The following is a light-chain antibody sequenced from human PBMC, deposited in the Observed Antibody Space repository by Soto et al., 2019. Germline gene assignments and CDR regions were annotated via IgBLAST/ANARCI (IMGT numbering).Light chain of an antibody. V-gene: IGLV2-14*03. CDR3: SSYTSSNTVV. CDR1: SSDVGGYRY. J-gene: IGLJ2*01. Sequence: QSALTQPASVSGSRGQSITISCTGTSSDVGGYRYVTWYQHHPGKAPKLMIFDVSSRPSGVSNRFSGSKSGNTAALTISGLQAEDEADYYCSSYTSSNTVVFGGGTKVTVL. CDR2: DVS.